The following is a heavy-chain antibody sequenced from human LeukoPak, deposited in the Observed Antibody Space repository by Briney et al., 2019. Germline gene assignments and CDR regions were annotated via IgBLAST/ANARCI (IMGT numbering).Heavy chain of an antibody. CDR2: IYYGGST. V-gene: IGHV4-59*01. CDR1: GGSISSYY. J-gene: IGHJ6*02. D-gene: IGHD6-19*01. Sequence: SETLSLTCTVSGGSISSYYWSWIRQPPGKGLEWIGYIYYGGSTNYNPSLKSRVTISVDTSKNQFSLKLSSVTAADTAVYYCARAGSGWGYYYYGMDVWGQGTTVTVSS. CDR3: ARAGSGWGYYYYGMDV.